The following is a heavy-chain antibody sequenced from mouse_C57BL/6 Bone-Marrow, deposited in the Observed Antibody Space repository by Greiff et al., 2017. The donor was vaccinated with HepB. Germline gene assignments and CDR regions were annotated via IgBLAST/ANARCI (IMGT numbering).Heavy chain of an antibody. V-gene: IGHV14-4*01. J-gene: IGHJ2*01. D-gene: IGHD1-1*01. CDR2: IDPENGDT. CDR1: GFNIKDDY. Sequence: EVQLQQSGAELVRPGASVKLSCTASGFNIKDDYMHWVKQRPEQGLEWIGWIDPENGDTEYASKFQGKATITADTSSNTAYLQLSSLTSEDTAVYYCTRGYGSLYYFDYWGQGTTLTVSS. CDR3: TRGYGSLYYFDY.